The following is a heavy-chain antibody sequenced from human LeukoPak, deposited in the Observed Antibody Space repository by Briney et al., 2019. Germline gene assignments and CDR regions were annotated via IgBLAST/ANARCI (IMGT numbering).Heavy chain of an antibody. J-gene: IGHJ6*02. Sequence: GGSLRLSCAASGFTFSDHYMDWVRQAPGKGLEWVGRTRNKAHSHTTEYAASVKGRFTISRDDSKNSLYLQMSSLKIEDTAVYYCTRGSSGRTAHYNYGMDVWGQGTTVTVSS. CDR2: TRNKAHSHTT. CDR1: GFTFSDHY. V-gene: IGHV3-72*01. D-gene: IGHD3-3*01. CDR3: TRGSSGRTAHYNYGMDV.